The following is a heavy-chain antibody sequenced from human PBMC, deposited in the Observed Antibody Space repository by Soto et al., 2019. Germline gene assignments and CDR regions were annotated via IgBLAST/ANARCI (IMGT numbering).Heavy chain of an antibody. V-gene: IGHV4-30-2*01. CDR2: ISHGGNT. CDR1: GGSINNGGYS. Sequence: SETLSLTCTVSGGSINNGGYSWSWLGQPPGKGLEWIGYISHGGNTYYNPSLRSRVIMPIDKSKNHFSLGLKSVTAADTATYYCARTSYDILTGRLDAFDIWGQGTMVTVSS. J-gene: IGHJ3*02. CDR3: ARTSYDILTGRLDAFDI. D-gene: IGHD3-9*01.